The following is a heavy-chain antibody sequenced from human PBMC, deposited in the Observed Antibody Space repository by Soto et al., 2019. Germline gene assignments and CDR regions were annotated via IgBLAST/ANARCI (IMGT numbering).Heavy chain of an antibody. V-gene: IGHV1-69*13. J-gene: IGHJ3*02. Sequence: GASVKVSCKASGGTFSSYAISWVRQAPGQGLEWMGGIIPIFGTANYAQKFQGRVTITADESTSTAYMELSSLRSEDTAVYYCAREVNSDYDSSGYLESDAFDIWGQGTMVTVSS. D-gene: IGHD3-22*01. CDR1: GGTFSSYA. CDR2: IIPIFGTA. CDR3: AREVNSDYDSSGYLESDAFDI.